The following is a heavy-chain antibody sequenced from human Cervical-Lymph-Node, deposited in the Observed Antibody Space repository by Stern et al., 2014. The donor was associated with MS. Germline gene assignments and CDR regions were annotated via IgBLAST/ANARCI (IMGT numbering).Heavy chain of an antibody. D-gene: IGHD2-21*01. CDR3: ARVVDWRLERLDV. V-gene: IGHV4-61*01. CDR2: IYYSGAT. CDR1: GGSISNGETYY. J-gene: IGHJ6*02. Sequence: QVQLQESGPRLVKPSETLSLTCSVSGGSISNGETYYWSWIRQPPGKGLEYIGYIYYSGATNYNPSLKSRVTISPDKSKNQISLRLTSVTAADTAVYYCARVVDWRLERLDVWGQGTTVIVSS.